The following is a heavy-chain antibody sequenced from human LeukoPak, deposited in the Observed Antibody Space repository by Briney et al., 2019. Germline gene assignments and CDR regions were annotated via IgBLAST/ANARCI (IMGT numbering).Heavy chain of an antibody. Sequence: ASVKVSCKASGYTFTSYGISWVRQAPGQGLEWMGWISAYNGNTNYAQKLQGRVTMTTDTSTSTAYMELRSLRSDDTAVYYCARTFRANYYDSSGYRPPDAFDIWGQGTMVTVSS. CDR2: ISAYNGNT. CDR3: ARTFRANYYDSSGYRPPDAFDI. V-gene: IGHV1-18*01. CDR1: GYTFTSYG. J-gene: IGHJ3*02. D-gene: IGHD3-22*01.